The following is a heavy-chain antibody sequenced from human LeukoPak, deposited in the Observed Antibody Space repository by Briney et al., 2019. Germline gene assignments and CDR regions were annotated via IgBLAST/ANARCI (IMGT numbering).Heavy chain of an antibody. D-gene: IGHD2-15*01. J-gene: IGHJ4*02. Sequence: ASVKVSCKASGYTFTGYYMHWLRQAPGQGLEWMGRINPNSGGTNYAQKFQGRVTMTRDTSISTAYMELSRLRSDDTAVYYCASPLGYCSGGSCGYWGQGTLVTVSS. CDR2: INPNSGGT. V-gene: IGHV1-2*06. CDR3: ASPLGYCSGGSCGY. CDR1: GYTFTGYY.